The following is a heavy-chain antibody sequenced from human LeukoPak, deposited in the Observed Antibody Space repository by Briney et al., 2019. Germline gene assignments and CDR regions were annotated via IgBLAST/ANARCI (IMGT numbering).Heavy chain of an antibody. CDR3: ARSQGYCSGTSCYEYYFDY. CDR2: IYSGGST. J-gene: IGHJ4*02. CDR1: GFTVSSNY. D-gene: IGHD2-2*01. Sequence: TGGSLRLSCAASGFTVSSNYMSWVRQAPGKGLEWVSVIYSGGSTYYADSVKGRFTISRDNSKNTLYLQMNSLRAEDTAVYYCARSQGYCSGTSCYEYYFDYWGQGTLVTVSS. V-gene: IGHV3-66*01.